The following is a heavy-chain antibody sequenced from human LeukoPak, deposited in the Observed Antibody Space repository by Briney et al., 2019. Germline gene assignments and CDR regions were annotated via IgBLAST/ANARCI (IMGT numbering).Heavy chain of an antibody. D-gene: IGHD4-17*01. CDR3: ARPYYGDYMNGDY. Sequence: SETLSLTCTVSGGSISSSSYYWGWIRQPPGKGLEWIGSIYYSGSTYYNPSLKSRVTISVDTSKNQFSLTLNSVTAADTAVYYCARPYYGDYMNGDYWGQGTLVTVST. V-gene: IGHV4-39*07. J-gene: IGHJ4*02. CDR1: GGSISSSSYY. CDR2: IYYSGST.